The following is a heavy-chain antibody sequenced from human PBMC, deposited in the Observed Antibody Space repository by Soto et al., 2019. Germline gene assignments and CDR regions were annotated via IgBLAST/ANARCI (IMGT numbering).Heavy chain of an antibody. D-gene: IGHD3-22*01. CDR1: GGSISTSRSY. CDR2: IFSSGST. CDR3: ARQPTTGYSALWFDP. J-gene: IGHJ5*02. Sequence: QLQLLESGPGLVKASETLSLTCSVSGGSISTSRSYWAWIRQPPGKGVGWLANIFSSGSTFYNPSLVSRVSVSVDTSKNEFSLKLRSVTAADTAVYYCARQPTTGYSALWFDPWGQGTLVTVSS. V-gene: IGHV4-39*01.